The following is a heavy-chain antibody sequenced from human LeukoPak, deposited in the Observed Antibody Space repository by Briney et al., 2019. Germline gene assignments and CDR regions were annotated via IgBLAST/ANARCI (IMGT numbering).Heavy chain of an antibody. CDR2: IYYSGST. Sequence: KPSETLSLTCTVSGGSISSYYWSWIRQPPGKGLEWIGYIYYSGSTNYNPSLRSRVTISVDTSKNQFSLKLSSVTAADTAVYYCAREIIAAAGTWRGSDWFDHWGQGTLVTVSS. V-gene: IGHV4-59*01. CDR3: AREIIAAAGTWRGSDWFDH. CDR1: GGSISSYY. J-gene: IGHJ5*02. D-gene: IGHD6-13*01.